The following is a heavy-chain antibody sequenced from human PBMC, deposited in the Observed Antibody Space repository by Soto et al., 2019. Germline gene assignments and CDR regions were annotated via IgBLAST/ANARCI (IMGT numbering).Heavy chain of an antibody. V-gene: IGHV3-30*18. Sequence: PGGSLRLSCACSGFPFYNYGINCVRHAPGKCLEWVAIISFDGTTKVYADSVQGRFTISRDNSKNTVLLQMNGLRVEDTAVYYCAKDATYYYNTLNTAYFESWGQGTPVTVSS. CDR1: GFPFYNYG. J-gene: IGHJ4*02. D-gene: IGHD3-22*01. CDR3: AKDATYYYNTLNTAYFES. CDR2: ISFDGTTK.